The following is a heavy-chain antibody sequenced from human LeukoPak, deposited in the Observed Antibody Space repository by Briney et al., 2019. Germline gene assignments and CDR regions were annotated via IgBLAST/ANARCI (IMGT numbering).Heavy chain of an antibody. V-gene: IGHV1-69*05. Sequence: ASVKVSCKASRGTFSSYAINWVRQAPGQGLEWMGGIIPIFGTANYAQKFQGRVTITRNTSISTAYMELSSLRSEDTAVYYCARVSLELRFVGLDYYYYMDVWGKGTTVTVSS. CDR1: RGTFSSYA. CDR2: IIPIFGTA. J-gene: IGHJ6*03. D-gene: IGHD1-7*01. CDR3: ARVSLELRFVGLDYYYYMDV.